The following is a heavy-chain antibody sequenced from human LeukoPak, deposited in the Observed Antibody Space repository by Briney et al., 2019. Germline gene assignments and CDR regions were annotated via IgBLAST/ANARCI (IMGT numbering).Heavy chain of an antibody. Sequence: GGSLRLSCAASGFTFSSYAMSWVRQAPGKGLEWVSATSARGDSTYYSDSVKGRFTISRDNSKNTLYLQLNSLRAEDTAVYYCAKRSDYGGNWNYFDYWGQGTLVTVSS. V-gene: IGHV3-23*01. CDR3: AKRSDYGGNWNYFDY. J-gene: IGHJ4*02. CDR1: GFTFSSYA. D-gene: IGHD4-23*01. CDR2: TSARGDST.